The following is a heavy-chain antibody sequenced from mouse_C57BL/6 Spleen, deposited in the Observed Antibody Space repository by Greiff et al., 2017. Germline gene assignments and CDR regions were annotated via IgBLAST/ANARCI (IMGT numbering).Heavy chain of an antibody. CDR1: GYTFTGYW. Sequence: VQLKESGAELMKPGASLKLSCTATGYTFTGYWIEWVQQRPGHGLEWFAEILPGSGSTNYNATFKGKVTLTADKSSSTAYMQLSSLTSEDSAIYFCARDGYYYAMDYWGQGTSVTVSS. V-gene: IGHV1-9*01. CDR2: ILPGSGST. D-gene: IGHD2-3*01. J-gene: IGHJ4*01. CDR3: ARDGYYYAMDY.